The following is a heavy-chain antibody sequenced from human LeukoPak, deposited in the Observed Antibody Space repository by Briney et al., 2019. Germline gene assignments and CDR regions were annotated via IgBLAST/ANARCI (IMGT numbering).Heavy chain of an antibody. CDR3: ARWQPGFDP. J-gene: IGHJ5*02. D-gene: IGHD6-13*01. Sequence: PGGSLRLSCAASGFTFSNYWMSWVRQAPGKGLEWVANIKQDGSEKYYVDSVEGRFAISGDNAQNSLYLQMNSLRVEDTAMYYCARWQPGFDPWGQGTLVTVSS. CDR2: IKQDGSEK. CDR1: GFTFSNYW. V-gene: IGHV3-7*01.